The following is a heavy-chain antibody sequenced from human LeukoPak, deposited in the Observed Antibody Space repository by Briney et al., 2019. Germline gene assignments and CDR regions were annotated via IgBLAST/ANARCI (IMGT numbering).Heavy chain of an antibody. CDR2: IYSGGTT. CDR1: GFTVSSNY. CDR3: AKEGEYSGSYYFDY. V-gene: IGHV3-53*01. Sequence: GGSLRPSCAASGFTVSSNYMSWVRQAPGKGLEWVSVIYSGGTTNYADSVKGRFTISRDNSKNTLYLQMNSLRAEDTAVYYCAKEGEYSGSYYFDYWGQGTLVTVSS. D-gene: IGHD1-26*01. J-gene: IGHJ4*02.